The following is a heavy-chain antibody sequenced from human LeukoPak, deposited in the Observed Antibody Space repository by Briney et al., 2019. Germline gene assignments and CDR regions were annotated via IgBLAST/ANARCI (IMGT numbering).Heavy chain of an antibody. Sequence: GGSLRLSCAASRFTFSSSAMSWVRQAPGKGLEWVSAISNNGGYTYYADSVQGRFTISRDNSKSTLCLQMNSLRAEDTAVYYCAKQLGYCSDGSCYFPYWGQGTLVTVSS. D-gene: IGHD2-15*01. J-gene: IGHJ4*02. CDR2: ISNNGGYT. CDR3: AKQLGYCSDGSCYFPY. V-gene: IGHV3-23*01. CDR1: RFTFSSSA.